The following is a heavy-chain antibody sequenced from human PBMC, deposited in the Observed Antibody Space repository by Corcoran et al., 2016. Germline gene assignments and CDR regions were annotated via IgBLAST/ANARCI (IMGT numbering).Heavy chain of an antibody. J-gene: IGHJ4*02. CDR3: AKGNYDILTGYWSAFDY. D-gene: IGHD3-9*01. CDR1: GFTFSSYA. V-gene: IGHV3-23*01. Sequence: EVQLLESGGGLVQPGGSLRLSCAASGFTFSSYAMSWVRQAPGKGLEWVSAISGSGGSKYYADSVKGRFTISRDNSKHTLSLQMNSRRAEDTAVYYCAKGNYDILTGYWSAFDYWGQGTLVTVSS. CDR2: ISGSGGSK.